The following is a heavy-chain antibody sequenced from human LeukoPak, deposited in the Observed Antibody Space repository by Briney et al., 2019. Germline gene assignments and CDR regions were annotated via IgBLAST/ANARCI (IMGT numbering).Heavy chain of an antibody. Sequence: SVKVSCKASGGTFSSYAISWVRQAPGQGLEWMGGIIPIFGTANYAQKFQGRVTITADKSTSTAYMELSSLRSEDTAVYYCARDHSSSSVPDPWGQGTLVTVSS. V-gene: IGHV1-69*06. CDR3: ARDHSSSSVPDP. D-gene: IGHD6-6*01. CDR1: GGTFSSYA. J-gene: IGHJ5*02. CDR2: IIPIFGTA.